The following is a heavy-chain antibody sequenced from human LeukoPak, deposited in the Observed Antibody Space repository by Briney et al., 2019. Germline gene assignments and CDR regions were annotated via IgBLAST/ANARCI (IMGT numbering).Heavy chain of an antibody. V-gene: IGHV4-34*01. CDR3: ARGNHLGYCSGGSCYPGNY. Sequence: SETLSLTCAVYGGSFSGYYWSWIRRPPGKGLEWIGEINHSGSTNYNPSLKSRVTISVDTSKNQFSLKLSSVTAADTAVYYCARGNHLGYCSGGSCYPGNYWGQGTLVTVTS. J-gene: IGHJ4*02. CDR2: INHSGST. CDR1: GGSFSGYY. D-gene: IGHD2-15*01.